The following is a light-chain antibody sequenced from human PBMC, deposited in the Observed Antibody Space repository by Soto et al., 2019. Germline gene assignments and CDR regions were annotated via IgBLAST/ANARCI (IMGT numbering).Light chain of an antibody. CDR1: QSVSVF. CDR3: QPHLYWHLT. J-gene: IGKJ4*01. V-gene: IGKV3D-11*02. CDR2: DAS. Sequence: EIVLTQSPATLSLSPGERATLSCRASQSVSVFLTWYQQKPGQAPRLLIYDASNRATGIPARFSGSGSGTDFSLTISSLEHEDFAVYFCQPHLYWHLTLGGGTKVDIK.